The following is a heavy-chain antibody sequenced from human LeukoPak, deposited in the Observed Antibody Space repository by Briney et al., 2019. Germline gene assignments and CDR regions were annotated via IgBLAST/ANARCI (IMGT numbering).Heavy chain of an antibody. Sequence: TGGSLRLSCAASGFSVSSNYMSWVRQAPGKGLEWASVIYSDGRTYYTDSVKGRFTISRGNSKNTLYLQMNSLRAEDTAVYYCASIVPNVVATMITDYWGQGTLVTVSS. CDR3: ASIVPNVVATMITDY. CDR1: GFSVSSNY. D-gene: IGHD5-12*01. CDR2: IYSDGRT. V-gene: IGHV3-53*01. J-gene: IGHJ4*02.